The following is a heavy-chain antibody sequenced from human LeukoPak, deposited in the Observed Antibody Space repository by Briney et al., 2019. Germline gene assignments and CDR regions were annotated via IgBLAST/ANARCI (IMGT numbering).Heavy chain of an antibody. J-gene: IGHJ4*02. V-gene: IGHV3-30*18. CDR2: ISYDGSNK. CDR1: GFTFSSYG. Sequence: GGSLRLSCAASGFTFSSYGMHWVRQAPGKGLEWVAVISYDGSNKYYADSVKGRFTISRDNSKDTLYLQMNSLRAEDTAVYYCAKAGPYSSGWYYFDYWGQGTLVTVSS. CDR3: AKAGPYSSGWYYFDY. D-gene: IGHD6-19*01.